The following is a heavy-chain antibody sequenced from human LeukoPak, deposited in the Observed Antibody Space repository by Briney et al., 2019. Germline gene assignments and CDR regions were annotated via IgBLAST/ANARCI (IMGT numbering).Heavy chain of an antibody. V-gene: IGHV3-48*01. J-gene: IGHJ3*02. D-gene: IGHD3-16*01. Sequence: GGSLRLSCAASGFTFSNYAMNWVRQAPGKGLERVSYISFSSSTIYYADSVKGRFTISRDNSKNTLFLQMDSLRVEDTAVYYCVKGKDLYGALDIWGQGTMVTVSS. CDR1: GFTFSNYA. CDR3: VKGKDLYGALDI. CDR2: ISFSSSTI.